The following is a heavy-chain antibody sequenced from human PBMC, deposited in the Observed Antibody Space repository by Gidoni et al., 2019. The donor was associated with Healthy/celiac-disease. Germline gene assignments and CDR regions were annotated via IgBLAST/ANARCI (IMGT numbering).Heavy chain of an antibody. J-gene: IGHJ6*02. Sequence: EVQLVESGGGLVQPGRSLRLSCAASGFTFDDYAMHWVRQAPGKGLGWVSGISWNSGSIGYADSVKGRFTISRDNAKNSLYLQMNSLRAEDTALYYCAKDNPPYYGMDVWGQGTTVTVSS. V-gene: IGHV3-9*01. CDR3: AKDNPPYYGMDV. CDR2: ISWNSGSI. CDR1: GFTFDDYA.